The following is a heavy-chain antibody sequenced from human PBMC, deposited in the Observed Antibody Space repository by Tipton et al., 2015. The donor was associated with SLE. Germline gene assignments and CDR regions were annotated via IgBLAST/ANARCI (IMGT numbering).Heavy chain of an antibody. CDR1: GASIYSGSYF. Sequence: LRLSCTVSGASIYSGSYFWSWIRQPAGKGLEWIGRIHSTGSTNYNSSLGSRVSMSIDTSKNLFSLKLTSVTAADTAVYYCARTGYTFWNGSFASWGQGTLVNVSS. V-gene: IGHV4-61*02. J-gene: IGHJ4*02. CDR2: IHSTGST. CDR3: ARTGYTFWNGSFAS. D-gene: IGHD3-3*01.